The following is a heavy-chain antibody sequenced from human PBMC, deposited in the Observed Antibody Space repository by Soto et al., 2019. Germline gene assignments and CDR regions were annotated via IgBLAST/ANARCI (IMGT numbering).Heavy chain of an antibody. Sequence: SETLSLTCAVYGGSFSGYYWSWIRQPPGKGLEWIGEINHSGSTNYNPSLKSRVTISVDTSTNQFSLKLSSGTAADTAVYYCARGLSRAAAGNYYYYYGMDVWGQGTTVTVSS. J-gene: IGHJ6*02. CDR2: INHSGST. V-gene: IGHV4-34*01. CDR1: GGSFSGYY. D-gene: IGHD6-13*01. CDR3: ARGLSRAAAGNYYYYYGMDV.